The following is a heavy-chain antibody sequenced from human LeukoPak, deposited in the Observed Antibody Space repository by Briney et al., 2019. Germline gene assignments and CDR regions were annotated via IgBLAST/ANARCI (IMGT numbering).Heavy chain of an antibody. V-gene: IGHV3-7*01. D-gene: IGHD2-21*01. Sequence: GGSLRLSCAASGFTFSTYWMAWIRQAPGKGLEWVANIKSDGSEKYYVDSVKGRFTISRDNAKNSLYLQMNSLRAEDTAVYYCARDWIADYWGQGTLVTVSS. J-gene: IGHJ4*02. CDR2: IKSDGSEK. CDR1: GFTFSTYW. CDR3: ARDWIADY.